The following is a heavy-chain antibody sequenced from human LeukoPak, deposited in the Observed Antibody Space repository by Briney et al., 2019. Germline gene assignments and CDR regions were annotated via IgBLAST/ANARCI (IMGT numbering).Heavy chain of an antibody. J-gene: IGHJ4*02. CDR3: ARGRVAVDLLNYFDY. Sequence: SETLSLTCTVSGGSISSYYWSWIRQPPGKGREGIGYVYYSGSTNYNPSLKSRVTISVDTSKNQFSLKLSSVTAADTAVYYCARGRVAVDLLNYFDYWGQGTLVTVSS. CDR2: VYYSGST. V-gene: IGHV4-59*01. CDR1: GGSISSYY. D-gene: IGHD6-19*01.